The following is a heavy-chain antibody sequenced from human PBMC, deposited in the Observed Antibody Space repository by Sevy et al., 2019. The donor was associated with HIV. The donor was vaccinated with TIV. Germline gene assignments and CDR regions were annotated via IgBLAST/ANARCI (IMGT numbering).Heavy chain of an antibody. CDR1: GYTLTELS. J-gene: IGHJ3*02. V-gene: IGHV1-24*01. Sequence: ASVKVSFKVSGYTLTELSMHWVRQAPGKGLEWMGGFAPEDGETICAQKFQGRVTMTEDTSIDTAYMELSSLRSEDTAVYYCATTSSSGWYGDAFDIWGQGTMVTVSS. D-gene: IGHD6-19*01. CDR3: ATTSSSGWYGDAFDI. CDR2: FAPEDGET.